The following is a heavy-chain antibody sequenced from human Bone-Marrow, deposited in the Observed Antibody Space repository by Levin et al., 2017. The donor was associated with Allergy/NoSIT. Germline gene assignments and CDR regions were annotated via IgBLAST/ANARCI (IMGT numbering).Heavy chain of an antibody. CDR3: ARTDIVVVVAATNPVEYFQH. D-gene: IGHD2-15*01. CDR2: IYYSGST. V-gene: IGHV4-39*01. J-gene: IGHJ1*01. CDR1: GGSISSSSYY. Sequence: SETLSLTCTVSGGSISSSSYYWGWIRQPPGKGLEWIGSIYYSGSTYYNPSLKSRVTISVDTSKNQFSLKLSSVTAADTAVYYCARTDIVVVVAATNPVEYFQHWGQGTLVTVSS.